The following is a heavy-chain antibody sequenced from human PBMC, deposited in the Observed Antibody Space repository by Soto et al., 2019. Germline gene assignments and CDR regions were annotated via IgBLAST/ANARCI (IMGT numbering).Heavy chain of an antibody. J-gene: IGHJ6*02. CDR3: AGGYCSGGSCPDYYYYGMDV. Sequence: SVKVCCRSSGYTFTSYGISWVRQAPGQGLEWMGGIIPIFGTANYAQKFQGRVTITADKSTSTAYMELSSLRSEDTAVYYCAGGYCSGGSCPDYYYYGMDVWGQGTTVTVSS. V-gene: IGHV1-69*06. CDR2: IIPIFGTA. CDR1: GYTFTSYG. D-gene: IGHD2-15*01.